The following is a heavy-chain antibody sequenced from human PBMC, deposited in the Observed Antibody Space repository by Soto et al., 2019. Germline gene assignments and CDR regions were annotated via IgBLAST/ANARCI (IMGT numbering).Heavy chain of an antibody. D-gene: IGHD5-18*01. CDR3: ARDNSYGAPFDY. CDR1: GGSVSSGSYY. Sequence: SETLSLTCTVSGGSVSSGSYYWSWIRQPPGKGLEWIGYIYYSGSTNYNPSLKSRVTISVDTSKNQFSLKLSSVTAADTAVYYCARDNSYGAPFDYWGQGTLVTVSS. J-gene: IGHJ4*02. CDR2: IYYSGST. V-gene: IGHV4-61*01.